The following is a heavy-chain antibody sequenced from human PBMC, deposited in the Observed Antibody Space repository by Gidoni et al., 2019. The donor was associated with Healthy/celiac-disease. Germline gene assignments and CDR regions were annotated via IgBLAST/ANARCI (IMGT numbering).Heavy chain of an antibody. J-gene: IGHJ5*02. CDR3: ARGGYFRDFWSGYTNWFDP. CDR2: ISSSSSYI. CDR1: GFTFSSYS. D-gene: IGHD3-3*01. Sequence: EVQLVESGGGLVKPGGSLRLSCAASGFTFSSYSMNWVRQAPGKGLEWVSSISSSSSYIYYADSVKGRFTISRDNAKNSLYLQMNSLRAEDTAVYYCARGGYFRDFWSGYTNWFDPWGQGTLVTVSS. V-gene: IGHV3-21*01.